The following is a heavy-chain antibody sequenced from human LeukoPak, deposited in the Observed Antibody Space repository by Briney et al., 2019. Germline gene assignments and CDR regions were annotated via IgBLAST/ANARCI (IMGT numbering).Heavy chain of an antibody. CDR2: ITSGSTTI. J-gene: IGHJ4*02. CDR1: GFNFNSHT. Sequence: PGGSLRLSCEASGFNFNSHTMGWVRQAPGKGLEWISSITSGSTTIYYGDSVRGRFTVSRDNAKNSLYLQMNSMMVADTAVYYCARATRPLIVVVPAAPLSWGQGTPVTVSS. D-gene: IGHD2-2*01. V-gene: IGHV3-48*04. CDR3: ARATRPLIVVVPAAPLS.